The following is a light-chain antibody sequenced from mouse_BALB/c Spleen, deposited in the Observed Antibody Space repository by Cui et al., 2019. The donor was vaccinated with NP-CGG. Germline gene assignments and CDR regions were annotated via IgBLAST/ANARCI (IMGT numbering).Light chain of an antibody. V-gene: IGLV1*01. J-gene: IGLJ1*01. CDR2: GTN. Sequence: QTVVTQEPAITTSPGETVTLTCRSSTGDVTTSNYANWVQEKPDHLFTGLIGGTNNRPPGVPARFSGSLIGDKAALTITGAQTEDEAIYFCALWYSNHWVFGGGTKLTVL. CDR3: ALWYSNHWV. CDR1: TGDVTTSNY.